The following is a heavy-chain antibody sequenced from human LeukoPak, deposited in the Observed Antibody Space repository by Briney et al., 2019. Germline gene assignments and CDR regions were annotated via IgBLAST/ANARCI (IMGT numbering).Heavy chain of an antibody. J-gene: IGHJ5*02. Sequence: AGGFLRLSCAASGFTFSSYSMNWVRQAPGKGLEWVSYISSSSSTIYYADSVKGRFTISRDNAKNSLYLQMNSLRAEDTAVYYCARDRGELRFLEWFPGWFDPWGQGTLVTVSS. CDR2: ISSSSSTI. CDR1: GFTFSSYS. CDR3: ARDRGELRFLEWFPGWFDP. D-gene: IGHD3-3*01. V-gene: IGHV3-48*01.